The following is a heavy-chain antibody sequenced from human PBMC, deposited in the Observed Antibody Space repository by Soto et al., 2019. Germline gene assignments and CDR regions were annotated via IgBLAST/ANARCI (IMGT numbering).Heavy chain of an antibody. V-gene: IGHV4-30-4*01. CDR3: ARGERHAGTGY. CDR1: GGSISSGDYY. CDR2: IYYSGST. Sequence: SETLSLTCTVSGGSISSGDYYWSWIRQPPGKGLEWIGYIYYSGSTYYNPSLKSRVTISVDTSKNQFSLKLSSVTAADTAVDYCARGERHAGTGYWGQGTLVTVSS. D-gene: IGHD6-13*01. J-gene: IGHJ4*02.